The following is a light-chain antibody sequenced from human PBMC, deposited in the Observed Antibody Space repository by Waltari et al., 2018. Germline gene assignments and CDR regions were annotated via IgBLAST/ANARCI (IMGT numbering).Light chain of an antibody. J-gene: IGKJ3*01. CDR2: NAT. Sequence: DIQMTQAPSSLSASVGDRVTITCRASQIVSSYLNWYQQKPGKAPKLLIYNATSLASGVPSSFSGSGSGTECTFTISSLQPEDVATYYCQQGNSYPFSFGLGTKVDIK. CDR1: QIVSSY. V-gene: IGKV1-39*01. CDR3: QQGNSYPFS.